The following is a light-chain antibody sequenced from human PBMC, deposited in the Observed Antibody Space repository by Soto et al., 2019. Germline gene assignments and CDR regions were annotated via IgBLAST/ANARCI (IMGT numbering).Light chain of an antibody. V-gene: IGLV2-18*02. CDR1: SSDVGSYNR. J-gene: IGLJ1*01. CDR3: SSYTSSSTYV. CDR2: EVS. Sequence: QSALTQPPSVSGSPGQSVTIPCTGTSSDVGSYNRVSWYQQPPGTAPKLMIYEVSNRPSGFPDRFSGSKSGNTASLTISGLPAEDEADYYCSSYTSSSTYVFGTGTKVTVL.